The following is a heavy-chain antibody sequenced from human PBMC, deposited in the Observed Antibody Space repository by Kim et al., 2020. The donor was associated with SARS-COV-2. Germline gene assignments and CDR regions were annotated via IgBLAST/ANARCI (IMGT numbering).Heavy chain of an antibody. Sequence: GGSLRHSCAASGFTFSSYWMHWVRQAPGKGLVWVSRINSDGSSTSYADSVKGRFTISRDNAKNTLYLQMNSLRAEDTAVYYCARDEERYFDWLLLTDYYYYGMDVWGQGTTVTVSS. CDR3: ARDEERYFDWLLLTDYYYYGMDV. CDR2: INSDGSST. J-gene: IGHJ6*02. V-gene: IGHV3-74*01. D-gene: IGHD3-9*01. CDR1: GFTFSSYW.